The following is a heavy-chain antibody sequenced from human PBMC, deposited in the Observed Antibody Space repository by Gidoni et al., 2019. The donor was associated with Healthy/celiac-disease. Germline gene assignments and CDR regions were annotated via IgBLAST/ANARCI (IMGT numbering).Heavy chain of an antibody. CDR1: GGSFRGYY. D-gene: IGHD6-13*01. V-gene: IGHV4-34*01. Sequence: QVQLQQWGAGLLKPSETLSLTCAVYGGSFRGYYWSWIRQPPGKGLEWIGEINHSGSTNYNPSLKSRVTISVDTSKNQFSLKLSSVTAADTAVYYCARGARPGYSSSWRRALPFDYWGQGTLVTVSS. J-gene: IGHJ4*02. CDR2: INHSGST. CDR3: ARGARPGYSSSWRRALPFDY.